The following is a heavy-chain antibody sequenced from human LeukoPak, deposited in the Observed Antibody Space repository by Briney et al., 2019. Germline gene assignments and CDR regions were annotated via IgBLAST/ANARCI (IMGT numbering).Heavy chain of an antibody. V-gene: IGHV4-34*01. D-gene: IGHD6-19*01. CDR1: GGSFSGCY. Sequence: SETLSLTCAVYGGSFSGCYWSWIRQPPGKGLEWIGEINHSGSTNYNPSLKSRVTISVDTSKNQFSLKLSSVTAADTAVYYCARALVQWLANMPFDYWGQGTLVTVSS. J-gene: IGHJ4*02. CDR2: INHSGST. CDR3: ARALVQWLANMPFDY.